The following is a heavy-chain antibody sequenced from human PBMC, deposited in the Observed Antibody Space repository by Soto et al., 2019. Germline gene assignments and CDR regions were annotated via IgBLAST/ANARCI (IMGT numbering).Heavy chain of an antibody. Sequence: QVQLVQSGAEVKKPGASVKVSCKASGYTFTSYDINWVRQATGQGLEWMGWMNPNSGNTGYAQKFQGRATIXXNXSXITAYLELSSLRSEDTAVYYCARVYSSSWWDYGMDVWGQGTTVTVSS. CDR1: GYTFTSYD. V-gene: IGHV1-8*01. J-gene: IGHJ6*02. CDR3: ARVYSSSWWDYGMDV. CDR2: MNPNSGNT. D-gene: IGHD6-13*01.